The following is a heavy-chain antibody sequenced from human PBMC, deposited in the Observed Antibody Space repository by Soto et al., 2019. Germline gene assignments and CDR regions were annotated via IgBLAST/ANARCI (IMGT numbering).Heavy chain of an antibody. CDR3: ARSLAEGYCDITGCHTRPLYGMDV. D-gene: IGHD2-2*02. J-gene: IGHJ6*02. CDR2: INPNNGVT. V-gene: IGHV1-2*02. CDR1: GYTFSGYY. Sequence: QEQLVQSGAEVKKPGASVKVSCKASGYTFSGYYMHWVRQAPGQGLEWLGWINPNNGVTNYAQKFQGRVTVTRDTSTSTAYMELRILTSDDTAVYYCARSLAEGYCDITGCHTRPLYGMDVWGQGTTVIVSS.